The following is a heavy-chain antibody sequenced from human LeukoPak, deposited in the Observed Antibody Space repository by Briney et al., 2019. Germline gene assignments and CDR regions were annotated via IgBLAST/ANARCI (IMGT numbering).Heavy chain of an antibody. J-gene: IGHJ4*02. Sequence: ASVKVSCKASGYTFTGSYMHWVRQAPGQGPEWMGWLSAYDGNTNYAQNVQGRVTLTTDTSTSTAYMELRSLRSDDTAFYYCARDSKVAAGSGFDYWGQGTLVTVSS. CDR2: LSAYDGNT. V-gene: IGHV1-18*04. D-gene: IGHD6-13*01. CDR3: ARDSKVAAGSGFDY. CDR1: GYTFTGSY.